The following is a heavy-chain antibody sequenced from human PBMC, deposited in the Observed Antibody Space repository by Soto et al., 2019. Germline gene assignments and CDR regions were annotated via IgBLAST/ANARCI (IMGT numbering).Heavy chain of an antibody. V-gene: IGHV1-2*04. CDR3: ASSFTYSTNWFDP. CDR2: INPNSGGT. D-gene: IGHD1-26*01. CDR1: GYTFTGYY. Sequence: ASVKVSCKASGYTFTGYYMHWVRQAPGQGLEWMGWINPNSGGTNYAQKFQGWVTMTRDTSISTAYMELSRLRSDDTAVYYCASSFTYSTNWFDPWGQGTLVTVSS. J-gene: IGHJ5*02.